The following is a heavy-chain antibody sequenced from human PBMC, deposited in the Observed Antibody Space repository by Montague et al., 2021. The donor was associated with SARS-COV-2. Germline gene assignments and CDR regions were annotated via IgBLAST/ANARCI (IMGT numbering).Heavy chain of an antibody. CDR1: GGQFIRSSHY. Sequence: SETLSLTCSVSGGQFIRSSHYWAWIRQAPGRGLEWIGNIYFSGSTNSNPSLRSRLTLSLDMSRAQFSLELRAVTASDTALYYCARAYWVVPDWDFFDSWGQGLLVAVSS. J-gene: IGHJ4*02. V-gene: IGHV4-39*07. D-gene: IGHD2-8*02. CDR3: ARAYWVVPDWDFFDS. CDR2: IYFSGST.